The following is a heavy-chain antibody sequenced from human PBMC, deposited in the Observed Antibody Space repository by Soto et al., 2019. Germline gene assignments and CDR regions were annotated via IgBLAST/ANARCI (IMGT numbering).Heavy chain of an antibody. CDR3: ASRLGLYSGSEFDY. CDR2: FDPEDGET. J-gene: IGHJ4*02. D-gene: IGHD1-26*01. V-gene: IGHV1-24*01. Sequence: ASVKVSCKVSGYTLTELSMHWVRQAPGKGLEWMGGFDPEDGETIYAQKFQGRVTMTEDTSTDTAYMELSSLRSEDTAVSYCASRLGLYSGSEFDYWGQGTLVTVSS. CDR1: GYTLTELS.